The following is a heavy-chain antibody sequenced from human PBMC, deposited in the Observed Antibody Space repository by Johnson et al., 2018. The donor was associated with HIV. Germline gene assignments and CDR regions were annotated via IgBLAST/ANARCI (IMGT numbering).Heavy chain of an antibody. CDR1: GFTFSSYA. Sequence: MLLVESGGGVVQPGRSLRLSCTASGFTFSSYALHWVRQAPGKGLEWVSGINWSGGSTGYADSVKGRFTVSRDNAKNSLFLQMDSLRGEDTALYYCARGQAGEGSTAGAFDVWGQGTMVTVSS. CDR2: INWSGGST. J-gene: IGHJ3*01. V-gene: IGHV3-20*04. D-gene: IGHD3-16*01. CDR3: ARGQAGEGSTAGAFDV.